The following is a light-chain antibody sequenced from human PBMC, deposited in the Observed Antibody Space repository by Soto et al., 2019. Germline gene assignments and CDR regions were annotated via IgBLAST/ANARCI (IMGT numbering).Light chain of an antibody. CDR2: EVN. CDR1: RDDVGGYNY. J-gene: IGLJ2*01. CDR3: NSYVTSNVVV. Sequence: QSGLTQPPSASGSPGQAVTISCTGTRDDVGGYNYVSWYQQRPGKAPKLLIYEVNKRPSGVPARFSGSKSANTASLTVSGLQADDEAVYYCNSYVTSNVVVFGGGTKLTVL. V-gene: IGLV2-8*01.